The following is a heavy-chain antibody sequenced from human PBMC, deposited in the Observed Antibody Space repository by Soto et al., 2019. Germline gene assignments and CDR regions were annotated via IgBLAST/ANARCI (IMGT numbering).Heavy chain of an antibody. CDR3: AKKEGAMTLSYYYGMNA. D-gene: IGHD3-16*02. V-gene: IGHV3-23*01. J-gene: IGHJ6*02. CDR1: GSIFSSYA. CDR2: ISGSGDST. Sequence: PRVSLRLSSVASGSIFSSYAMSWVLQATLKGSEWVSAISGSGDSTHYADSVTGRSTISRDNANDTLYLLIERLRGKDAAVYYFAKKEGAMTLSYYYGMNAWGHGTTVTVSS.